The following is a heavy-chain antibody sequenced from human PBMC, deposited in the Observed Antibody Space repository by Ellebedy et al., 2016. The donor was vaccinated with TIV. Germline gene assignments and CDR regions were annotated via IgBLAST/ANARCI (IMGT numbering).Heavy chain of an antibody. Sequence: AASVKVSCKASGYTFTSYGFSWVRQAPGQGLEWMGWISAFNGNTNYAQKFQGRVTMTTDTSTTTAFMELRSLRSDDTAVYFCARDRRSGMSGDYWGQGTLVTVSS. CDR2: ISAFNGNT. CDR3: ARDRRSGMSGDY. CDR1: GYTFTSYG. D-gene: IGHD1-26*01. J-gene: IGHJ4*02. V-gene: IGHV1-18*01.